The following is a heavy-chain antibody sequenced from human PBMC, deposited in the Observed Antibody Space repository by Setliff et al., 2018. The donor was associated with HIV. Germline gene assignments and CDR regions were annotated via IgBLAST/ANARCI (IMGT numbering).Heavy chain of an antibody. V-gene: IGHV1-18*01. CDR2: ISTYSDET. CDR3: ARDVEHMMDV. J-gene: IGHJ6*02. Sequence: WASVKVSCKPSGYTFTAYGLSWVRQAPGQGLEWMGWISTYSDETSYAQRLQGRVTMTTDTSTSTAYMELRRLTFDDTAVYYCARDVEHMMDVWGQGTTVTVSS. CDR1: GYTFTAYG.